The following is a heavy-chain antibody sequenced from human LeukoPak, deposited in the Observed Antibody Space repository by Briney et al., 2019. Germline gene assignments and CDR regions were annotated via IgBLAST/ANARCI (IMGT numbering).Heavy chain of an antibody. CDR3: ARGYYGSGSYRGPYYYYYMDV. J-gene: IGHJ6*03. V-gene: IGHV4-4*07. CDR2: IYTSGST. Sequence: SETLSLTCTVSGGSISSYYWSWIRQPAGKGLEWIGRIYTSGSTNYNPSLKSRVTMPVDTSKNQFSLKLSSVTAADTAVYYCARGYYGSGSYRGPYYYYYMDVWGKGTTVTISS. CDR1: GGSISSYY. D-gene: IGHD3-10*01.